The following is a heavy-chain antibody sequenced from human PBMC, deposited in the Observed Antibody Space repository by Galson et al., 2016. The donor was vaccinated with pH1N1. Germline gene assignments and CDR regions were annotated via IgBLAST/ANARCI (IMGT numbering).Heavy chain of an antibody. CDR2: IYSGGSS. V-gene: IGHV3-53*01. CDR3: SGTSSKDY. CDR1: GFSVSSNY. J-gene: IGHJ4*01. D-gene: IGHD2-2*01. Sequence: SLRLSCATSGFSVSSNYMNWVRQAPGKGLEWVSVIYSGGSSYYADSVKGRFTISRDNSKNTLFLQMNSLRAEDTAVYYCSGTSSKDYWGHGTLVTVSS.